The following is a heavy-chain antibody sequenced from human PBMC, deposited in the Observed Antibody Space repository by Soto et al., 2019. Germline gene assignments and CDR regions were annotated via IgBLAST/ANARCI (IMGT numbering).Heavy chain of an antibody. D-gene: IGHD3-10*01. CDR1: GGSINNYW. CDR2: VYYSGGT. J-gene: IGHJ6*03. Sequence: QVQLQESGPGLVRPSETLSLTCNVSGGSINNYWWSWIRQPPGKGLEWVGYVYYSGGTNYNPSLKSRLTLSADKAMNQFSLRLSSVTAADTAVYFCARGVRDNLQRSYYMDVWGKGTTMTVSS. V-gene: IGHV4-59*01. CDR3: ARGVRDNLQRSYYMDV.